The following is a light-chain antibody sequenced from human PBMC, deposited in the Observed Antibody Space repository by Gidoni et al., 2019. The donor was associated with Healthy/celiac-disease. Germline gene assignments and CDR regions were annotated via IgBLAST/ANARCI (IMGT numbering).Light chain of an antibody. J-gene: IGLJ3*02. CDR1: SSNIGSNT. CDR3: AAWDDSLNGRV. CDR2: SNN. Sequence: QSVLTQPPSASGTPGQRVTISCSGSSSNIGSNTVNWYQQLPGTAPKLLIYSNNHRPSGVPDRFSGSKSGTSASLAISGLPSEDEADYYCAAWDDSLNGRVFGGGTKLTVL. V-gene: IGLV1-44*01.